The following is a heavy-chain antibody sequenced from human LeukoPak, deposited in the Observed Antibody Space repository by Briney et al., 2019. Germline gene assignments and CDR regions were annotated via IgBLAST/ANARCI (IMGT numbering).Heavy chain of an antibody. Sequence: PGGSLRLSCAASGFTFSSYAMHWVRQAPGKGLEYVSAISSNGGSTYYANSVKGRFTISRDNSKNTLYPQMGSLRAEDMAVYYCARGLPYYGSGPTGAVGISYGMDVWGQGTTVTVSS. CDR1: GFTFSSYA. CDR2: ISSNGGST. CDR3: ARGLPYYGSGPTGAVGISYGMDV. J-gene: IGHJ6*02. V-gene: IGHV3-64*01. D-gene: IGHD3-10*01.